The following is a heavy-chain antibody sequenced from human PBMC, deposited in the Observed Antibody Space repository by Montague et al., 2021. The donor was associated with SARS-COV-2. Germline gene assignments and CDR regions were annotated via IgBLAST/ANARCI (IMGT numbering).Heavy chain of an antibody. CDR3: PLHMIVVVSEIQFDP. V-gene: IGHV3-52*01. D-gene: IGHD3-22*01. CDR1: GFPSSSSW. CDR2: IKCDGSEK. J-gene: IGHJ5*02. Sequence: SRRLSCAASGFPSSSSWMHWVCQAPEKGLEWVADIKCDGSEKYYVDSVKGRLTISRDNAKNSLYLQVNSLRAEDMTVYYCPLHMIVVVSEIQFDPWGQGTLVTVSS.